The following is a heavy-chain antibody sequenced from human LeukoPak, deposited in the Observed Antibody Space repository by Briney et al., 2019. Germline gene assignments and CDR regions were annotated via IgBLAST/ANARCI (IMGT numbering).Heavy chain of an antibody. D-gene: IGHD6-6*01. V-gene: IGHV3-48*01. CDR3: ARLLLEYSSSYYYYGMDV. CDR2: ISSSSSTI. Sequence: PGGSLRLSCAASGFTFSSYAMSWVRQAPGKGLEWVSYISSSSSTIYYADSVKGRFTISRDNAKNSLYLQMNSLRAEDTAVYYCARLLLEYSSSYYYYGMDVWGQGTTVTVSS. J-gene: IGHJ6*02. CDR1: GFTFSSYA.